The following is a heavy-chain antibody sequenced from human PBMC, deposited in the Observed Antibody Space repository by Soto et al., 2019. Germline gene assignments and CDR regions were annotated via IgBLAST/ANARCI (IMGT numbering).Heavy chain of an antibody. CDR3: ARDLQLVD. J-gene: IGHJ4*02. V-gene: IGHV3-48*04. Sequence: GGSLRLSCAASGFTFSTYSMNWVRQAPGKGLEWVSYISSSSSTIFYTDSVKGRFTVSRDNAKNTLYLQMNSLRAEDTAVYYCARDLQLVDWGQGTLVTVSS. CDR2: ISSSSSTI. CDR1: GFTFSTYS. D-gene: IGHD6-13*01.